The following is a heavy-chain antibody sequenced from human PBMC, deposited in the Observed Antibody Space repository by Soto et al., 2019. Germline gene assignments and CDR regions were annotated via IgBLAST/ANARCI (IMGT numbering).Heavy chain of an antibody. Sequence: GASVKVSCKASGGTFSSYAISWVRQAPGQRLEWMGWIIASNGTTNYSQKFQGRVTITRDTSASTAYMELSSLRSEDTAVYYCARDWVPGYGDYPWFDPWGQGTLVTVSS. J-gene: IGHJ5*02. CDR1: GGTFSSYA. CDR2: IIASNGTT. CDR3: ARDWVPGYGDYPWFDP. D-gene: IGHD4-17*01. V-gene: IGHV1-3*01.